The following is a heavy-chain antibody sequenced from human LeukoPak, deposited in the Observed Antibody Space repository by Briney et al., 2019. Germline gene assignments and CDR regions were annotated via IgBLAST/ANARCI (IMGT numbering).Heavy chain of an antibody. V-gene: IGHV3-30-3*01. J-gene: IGHJ3*02. CDR2: ISYHGIDK. CDR1: GFTFSHYA. Sequence: GGSLRLSCAASGFTFSHYAMHWVRQAPGKGLEWVAVISYHGIDKYYADSVKGRFTISRDNSKNALYLQMNSLRPEDTAVYYCAREGNNIVGAKAVRDAFDIWGQGTMVTVSS. CDR3: AREGNNIVGAKAVRDAFDI. D-gene: IGHD1-26*01.